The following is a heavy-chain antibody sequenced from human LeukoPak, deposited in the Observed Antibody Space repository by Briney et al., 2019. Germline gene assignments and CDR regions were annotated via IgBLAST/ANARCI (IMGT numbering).Heavy chain of an antibody. Sequence: GGSLRLSCEASGFTFSTYGMHWVRQAPGKGLEWVISGSGSNTYYADSVKGRFTISRDNSKNTLYLQMNSLRAEDTAVYYCARSGSSWYKVHFDYWGQGTLVTVSS. CDR3: ARSGSSWYKVHFDY. V-gene: IGHV3-23*01. D-gene: IGHD6-13*01. J-gene: IGHJ4*02. CDR2: SGSGSNT. CDR1: GFTFSTYG.